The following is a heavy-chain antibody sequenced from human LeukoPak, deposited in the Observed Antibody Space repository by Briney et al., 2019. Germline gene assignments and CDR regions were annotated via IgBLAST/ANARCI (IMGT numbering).Heavy chain of an antibody. V-gene: IGHV3-23*01. CDR1: GFTFSSYA. CDR3: AKCSLGYCSGGSCYDY. J-gene: IGHJ4*02. CDR2: ISGSGGST. Sequence: PGGSLRLSCAASGFTFSSYAMSWVRQAPGKGLEWVSAISGSGGSTYYADSVKGRFTISRDNSKSTLYLQMNSLRAEDTAVYYCAKCSLGYCSGGSCYDYWGQGTLVTVSS. D-gene: IGHD2-15*01.